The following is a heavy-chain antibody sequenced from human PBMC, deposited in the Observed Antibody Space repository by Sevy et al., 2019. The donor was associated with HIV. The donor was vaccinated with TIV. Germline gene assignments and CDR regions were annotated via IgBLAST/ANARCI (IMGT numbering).Heavy chain of an antibody. V-gene: IGHV4-34*01. CDR1: DGSFSGYY. CDR2: INESGIT. Sequence: SETLSLTCAVHDGSFSGYYWNWIRQLPGKGLEWIGEINESGITYYKPSLKSRVAISVDTSKKQFSLKLNSVTAADTALYFCARSPPVVVVPGAPSWFDPWGQGTLVTVSS. J-gene: IGHJ5*02. D-gene: IGHD2-2*01. CDR3: ARSPPVVVVPGAPSWFDP.